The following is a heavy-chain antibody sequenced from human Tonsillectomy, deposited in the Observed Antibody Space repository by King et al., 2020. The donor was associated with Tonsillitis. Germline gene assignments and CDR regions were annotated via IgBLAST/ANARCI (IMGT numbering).Heavy chain of an antibody. J-gene: IGHJ4*02. D-gene: IGHD2-15*01. V-gene: IGHV3-49*04. CDR3: TRSRPSSFYSQFLTRGLVFDY. CDR2: IRSKVYGGTT. CDR1: GFTFGDYA. Sequence: VQLVESGGGLVQPGRSLRLSCAASGFTFGDYAMSWVRQAPGKGLEWLGFIRSKVYGGTTEYAASLKGRFTISRDDSKTIAYLQMNSLKTEDTAVYYCTRSRPSSFYSQFLTRGLVFDYWGQGTLVTVSS.